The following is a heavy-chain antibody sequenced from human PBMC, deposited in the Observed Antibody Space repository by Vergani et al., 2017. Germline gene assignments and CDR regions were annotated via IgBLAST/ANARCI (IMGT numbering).Heavy chain of an antibody. CDR3: TTDLRFVPLDY. CDR1: GFTFSNAW. V-gene: IGHV3-15*01. D-gene: IGHD2-8*01. J-gene: IGHJ4*02. CDR2: IKSKTDGGTT. Sequence: EVQLVESGGGLVKPGGSLRLSCAASGFTFSNAWMSWVRQAPGKGLEWVGRIKSKTDGGTTDYAAPVKGRVTISRDDSKNTLYLQMNSLKTEDTAVYYCTTDLRFVPLDYWGQGTLVTVSS.